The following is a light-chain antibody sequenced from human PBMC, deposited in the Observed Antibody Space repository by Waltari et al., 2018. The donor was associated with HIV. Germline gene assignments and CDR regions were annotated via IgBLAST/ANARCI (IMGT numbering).Light chain of an antibody. J-gene: IGKJ4*01. CDR2: KVS. Sequence: DVAMTQSPLSLPVTLGQSASISCKSSQSLVHIDGNTYLNWFHQRPGQSPRRLIYKVSYRDSGVPERFSGSGSGTVFTLQINTVEAEDAGVYFYMQGTVWPLTFGGGTRLEIQ. V-gene: IGKV2-30*02. CDR3: MQGTVWPLT. CDR1: QSLVHIDGNTY.